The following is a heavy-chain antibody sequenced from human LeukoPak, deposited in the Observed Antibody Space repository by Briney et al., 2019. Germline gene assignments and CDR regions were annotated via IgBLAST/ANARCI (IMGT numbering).Heavy chain of an antibody. CDR2: INHSGST. V-gene: IGHV4-34*01. Sequence: PSETLTLTCAVYGGSFSGYYWSWIRQPPGKGLEWIGEINHSGSTNYNPSLKSRVTISVDTSKNQSSLKLSSVTAADTAVYYCARGGGYSYGYSDLRLRWFDPWGQGTLVTVSS. D-gene: IGHD5-18*01. CDR3: ARGGGYSYGYSDLRLRWFDP. J-gene: IGHJ5*02. CDR1: GGSFSGYY.